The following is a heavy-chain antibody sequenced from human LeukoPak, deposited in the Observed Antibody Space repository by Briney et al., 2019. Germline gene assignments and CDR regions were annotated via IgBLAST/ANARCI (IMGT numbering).Heavy chain of an antibody. J-gene: IGHJ5*02. V-gene: IGHV5-51*01. CDR2: IFPGDSDT. D-gene: IGHD2-2*01. CDR1: GYSFSSFW. Sequence: GESLKISCKGSGYSFSSFWIAWVRQMPGKGLEWMGIIFPGDSDTRYRPSLQGQVTISVDKSIDTAFLQWSSLKASDSAIYYCARLTSFADLLPATRRSWFDPWGQGTLVTVSS. CDR3: ARLTSFADLLPATRRSWFDP.